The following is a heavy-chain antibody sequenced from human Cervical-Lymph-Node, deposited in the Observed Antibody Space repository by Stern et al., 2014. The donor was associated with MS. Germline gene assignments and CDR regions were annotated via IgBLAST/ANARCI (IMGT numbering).Heavy chain of an antibody. V-gene: IGHV4-59*02. CDR1: GGSVSSYY. CDR3: ARAPYDFSNWYGMDV. D-gene: IGHD4-11*01. Sequence: LQLQDSGPGLVKTSETLSLTCTVSGGSVSSYYWSWIRKPPGQGLEWIRPIYFSGSTNYSPSLKSRVTISVDTSKNHFSLRLSSVTAADTAVYYCARAPYDFSNWYGMDVWGQGTTVTVSS. J-gene: IGHJ6*02. CDR2: IYFSGST.